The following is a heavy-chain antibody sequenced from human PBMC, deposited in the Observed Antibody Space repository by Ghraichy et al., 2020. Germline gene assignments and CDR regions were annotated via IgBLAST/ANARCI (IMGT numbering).Heavy chain of an antibody. V-gene: IGHV4-61*01. J-gene: IGHJ4*02. CDR1: GGSVNSGSYY. Sequence: SETLSLTCTVSGGSVNSGSYYWTWIRQPPGKGLEWIVHIYNSGSTNYNPSLKSRVTISVDTSKNQFSLKLSSVTAADTAVYYCAKEYSYWGQGTLVTVSS. CDR2: IYNSGST. CDR3: AKEYSY. D-gene: IGHD2-15*01.